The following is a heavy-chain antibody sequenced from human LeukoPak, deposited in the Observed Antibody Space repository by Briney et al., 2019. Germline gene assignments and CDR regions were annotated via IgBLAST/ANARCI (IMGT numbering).Heavy chain of an antibody. CDR2: ISSSSSYI. J-gene: IGHJ4*02. V-gene: IGHV3-21*04. Sequence: PGGSLRLSCAASGFTFSSYSMNWVRQAPGKGLEWVSSISSSSSYIYYADSVKGRFTISRDNAKNSLYLQMNSLRAEDTAVYYCAKDPVLRNYYDSSGYLFDYWGQGTLVTVSS. CDR1: GFTFSSYS. D-gene: IGHD3-22*01. CDR3: AKDPVLRNYYDSSGYLFDY.